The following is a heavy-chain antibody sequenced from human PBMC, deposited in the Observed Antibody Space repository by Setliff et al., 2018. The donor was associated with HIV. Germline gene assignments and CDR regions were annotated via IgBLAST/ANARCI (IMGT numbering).Heavy chain of an antibody. CDR3: ARHDTEYSSYPIDY. CDR1: GGSISSSIYY. J-gene: IGHJ4*02. Sequence: SETLSLTCTVSGGSISSSIYYWGWIRQPPGKGLEWIGFIYYSGSTYYYGGSTYYNPSLKSRVTISVDTSKNQFSLKLSSVTAADTAVYYCARHDTEYSSYPIDYWGQGNLVTAPQ. CDR2: IYYSGSTYYYGGST. V-gene: IGHV4-39*01. D-gene: IGHD6-6*01.